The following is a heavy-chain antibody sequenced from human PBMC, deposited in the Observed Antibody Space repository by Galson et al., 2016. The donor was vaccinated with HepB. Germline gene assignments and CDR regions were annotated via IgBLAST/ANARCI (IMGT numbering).Heavy chain of an antibody. V-gene: IGHV4-31*03. CDR3: ARSGGSRGLY. CDR1: GGSISSSLYY. CDR2: IYYSGST. J-gene: IGHJ4*02. D-gene: IGHD2-15*01. Sequence: TLSLTCTVSGGSISSSLYYWSWIRQHPGKGLEWIGYIYYSGSTYYNPSLKSRLTISVDTSKNQFSLKLRSVTAADTAIYYCARSGGSRGLYWGRGTLVSVSS.